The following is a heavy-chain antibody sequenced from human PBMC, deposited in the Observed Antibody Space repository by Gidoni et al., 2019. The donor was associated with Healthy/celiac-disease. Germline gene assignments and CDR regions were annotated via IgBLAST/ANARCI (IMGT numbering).Heavy chain of an antibody. CDR2: ISYSGST. Sequence: QLQLQESGPGLVKPSETLSLTCTVSGGSISSSSYYWGWIRQPPGKGLEWIGSISYSGSTYYNPSLKSRVTISVDTSKNQFSLKLSSVTAADTAVYYCARCPEMVRAMDVWGKGTTVTVSS. D-gene: IGHD2-21*01. J-gene: IGHJ6*03. CDR1: GGSISSSSYY. CDR3: ARCPEMVRAMDV. V-gene: IGHV4-39*01.